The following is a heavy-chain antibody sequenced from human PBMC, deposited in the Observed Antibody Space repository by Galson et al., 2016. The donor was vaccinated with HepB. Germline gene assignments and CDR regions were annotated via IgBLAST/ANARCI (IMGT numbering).Heavy chain of an antibody. J-gene: IGHJ6*02. D-gene: IGHD6-13*01. CDR2: IWYDGSNK. CDR1: AFTFSTYG. CDR3: VREKMPADGDYGMDV. V-gene: IGHV3-33*01. Sequence: SLRLCCAASAFTFSTYGMHWVRQAPGKGLEWVAGIWYDGSNKYYADYVKARFTISRDNSKNPLYLQMNSLRGEDTAVYYCVREKMPADGDYGMDVWGQGTTVTVSS.